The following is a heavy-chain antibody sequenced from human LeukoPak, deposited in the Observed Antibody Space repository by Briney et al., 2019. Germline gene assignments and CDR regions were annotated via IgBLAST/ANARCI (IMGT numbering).Heavy chain of an antibody. CDR3: ATHHSETYSRVPF. D-gene: IGHD1-26*01. V-gene: IGHV3-74*01. Sequence: GGSLRLSCAASGFTVSSYWMYWVRQAPGKGLVWVSGIKSDGSRTNYADSVKGRFTISRDNAKSTLYLQMNSLRAEDTAVYYCATHHSETYSRVPFWGQGTLVTVSS. CDR1: GFTVSSYW. CDR2: IKSDGSRT. J-gene: IGHJ4*02.